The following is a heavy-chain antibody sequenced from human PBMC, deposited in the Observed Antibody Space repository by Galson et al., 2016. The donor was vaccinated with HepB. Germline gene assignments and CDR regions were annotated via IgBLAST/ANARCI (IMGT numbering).Heavy chain of an antibody. D-gene: IGHD4-17*01. J-gene: IGHJ2*01. CDR2: ISASADT. CDR3: AKRYGDYARSWYFDL. CDR1: GFTFPSYA. V-gene: IGHV3-23*01. Sequence: SLRLSCAASGFTFPSYAMSWVRLGSAKGLEWVSAISASADTHYADSVKGRFTISRDNSKNTVYLQMNSLRGEDTAVYYCAKRYGDYARSWYFDLWGRGTQVTVSA.